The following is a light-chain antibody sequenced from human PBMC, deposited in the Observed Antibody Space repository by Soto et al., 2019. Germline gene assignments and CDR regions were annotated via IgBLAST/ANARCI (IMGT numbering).Light chain of an antibody. Sequence: EIVLTQSPGTLSLSPGERVTLSSSASQSVTNSYVAWYQQKPGQAPRLLIYDAATRATGIPDRFSGSGSGTDFSLTISRLEPEDFAVYYCQQRSNWPPLISFGQGTRLEIK. CDR2: DAA. CDR1: QSVTNSY. V-gene: IGKV3D-20*02. J-gene: IGKJ5*01. CDR3: QQRSNWPPLIS.